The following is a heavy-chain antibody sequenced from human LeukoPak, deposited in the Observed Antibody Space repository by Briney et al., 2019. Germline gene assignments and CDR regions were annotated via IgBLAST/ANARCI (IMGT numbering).Heavy chain of an antibody. Sequence: GGSLRLSCAASGFTFSSYAMSWVRQAPGKGLEWVAAISGSGGSTYYADSVKGRFTISRDNSKNTLYLQMNSLRAEDTAVYYCAKDLAGVVTIWFDPWGQGTLLTVSS. J-gene: IGHJ5*02. D-gene: IGHD3-3*01. CDR3: AKDLAGVVTIWFDP. CDR1: GFTFSSYA. CDR2: ISGSGGST. V-gene: IGHV3-23*01.